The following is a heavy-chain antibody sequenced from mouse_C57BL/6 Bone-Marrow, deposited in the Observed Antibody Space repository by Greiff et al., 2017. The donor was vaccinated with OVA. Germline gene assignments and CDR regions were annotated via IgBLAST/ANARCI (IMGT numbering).Heavy chain of an antibody. CDR1: GYTFTDYE. J-gene: IGHJ4*01. V-gene: IGHV1-15*01. D-gene: IGHD1-1*01. CDR3: TRPPIYYGDY. CDR2: LDPETGGT. Sequence: QVQLQQSGAELVRPGASVTLSCKASGYTFTDYEMHWVKQTPVHGLEWIGALDPETGGTAYNQKFKGKAILTADKSSSTAYMELRSLTSEDSAVYYCTRPPIYYGDYWGQGTSVTVSS.